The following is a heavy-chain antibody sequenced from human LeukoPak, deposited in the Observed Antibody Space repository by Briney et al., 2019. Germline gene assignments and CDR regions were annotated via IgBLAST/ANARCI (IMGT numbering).Heavy chain of an antibody. J-gene: IGHJ4*02. CDR2: IKQDGSEK. D-gene: IGHD2-15*01. CDR1: GFTFSNFW. V-gene: IGHV3-7*01. CDR3: AREGQDLDH. Sequence: PGGSLRLSCAASGFTFSNFWMSWVRQAPGEGLEWVAKIKQDGSEKHYVDSVKGRFTISRDKAKISLYLQMNSLRAEDTAVYYCAREGQDLDHWGQGTLVSVST.